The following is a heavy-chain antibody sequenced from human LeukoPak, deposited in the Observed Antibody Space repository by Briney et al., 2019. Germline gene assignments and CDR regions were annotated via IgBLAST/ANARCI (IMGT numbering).Heavy chain of an antibody. CDR1: GGSISSYY. CDR2: IYYSGST. D-gene: IGHD3-9*01. J-gene: IGHJ6*02. Sequence: SQTLSLTCTVSGGSISSYYWSWIRQPPGKGLEWIGYIYYSGSTNYNPSLKSRVTISVDTSKNQFSLKLSSVTAADTAVYYCAGSVILTGLGMDVWGQGTTVTVSS. V-gene: IGHV4-59*01. CDR3: AGSVILTGLGMDV.